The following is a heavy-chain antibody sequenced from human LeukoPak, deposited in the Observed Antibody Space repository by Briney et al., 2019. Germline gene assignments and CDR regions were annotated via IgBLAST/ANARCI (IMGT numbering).Heavy chain of an antibody. Sequence: GESLRLSCAASGFTSNNAWMHWVRQPPGKGLVWVSRMNSDGSTTTYADSVKGRFTISRDNAKNTVYLQMNSLRADDTAVYYCVRGLLGSEDYWGQGTLVTVPS. CDR3: VRGLLGSEDY. CDR2: MNSDGSTT. CDR1: GFTSNNAW. D-gene: IGHD1-14*01. V-gene: IGHV3-74*01. J-gene: IGHJ4*02.